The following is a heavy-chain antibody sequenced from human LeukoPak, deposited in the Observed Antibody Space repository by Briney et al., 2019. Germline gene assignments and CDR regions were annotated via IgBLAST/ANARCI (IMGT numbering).Heavy chain of an antibody. CDR2: IGYRGGSI. J-gene: IGHJ5*02. V-gene: IGHV3-23*01. CDR3: AKDLGDFWSGGNWFDP. D-gene: IGHD3-3*01. CDR1: GITFSNYA. Sequence: GGSLRLSCAASGITFSNYAMSWVRQAPGKGLEWVSIIGYRGGSIYYAYSVKGRFTISRDNSKNTLYLQMNSLRAEDTAVYYCAKDLGDFWSGGNWFDPWGQGTLVTVSS.